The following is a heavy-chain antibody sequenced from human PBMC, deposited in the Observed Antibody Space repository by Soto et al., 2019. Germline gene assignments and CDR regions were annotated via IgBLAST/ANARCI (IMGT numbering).Heavy chain of an antibody. CDR1: GLTFRCSS. CDR2: ISNSADNT. Sequence: SGGSLILSCAASGLTFRCSSMSWIRPAPGKGLEWVSGISNSADNTYYADSVKGRFTISRDNSKNRLYLQMNSLRAEDTAVYYCAKDSHYSTLLPFFDSWGQGTLV. J-gene: IGHJ4*02. CDR3: AKDSHYSTLLPFFDS. D-gene: IGHD4-4*01. V-gene: IGHV3-23*01.